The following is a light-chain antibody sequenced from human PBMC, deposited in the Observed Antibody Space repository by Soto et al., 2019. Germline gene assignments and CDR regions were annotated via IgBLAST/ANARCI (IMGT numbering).Light chain of an antibody. V-gene: IGKV3-20*01. CDR1: QSVRSDY. CDR2: GVS. J-gene: IGKJ4*01. CDR3: QQYGNSPLT. Sequence: EIVLTQSPDTLSLSPGERATLSCRASQSVRSDYFAWYQQKPGQAPRVIIFGVSTRATGVPDRFSGSGSGTNFTLTISRLEPEDFALYYCQQYGNSPLTFGGGTKWIS.